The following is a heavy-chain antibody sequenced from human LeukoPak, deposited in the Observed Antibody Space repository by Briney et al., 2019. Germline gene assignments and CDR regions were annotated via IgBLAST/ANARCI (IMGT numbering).Heavy chain of an antibody. D-gene: IGHD6-19*01. CDR3: AREAPAVAGTIFDY. J-gene: IGHJ4*02. CDR1: GFTFSSYAM. CDR2: IYHSGST. V-gene: IGHV4-4*02. Sequence: GSLRLSCAASGFTFSSYAMSWVRQPPGKGLEWIGEIYHSGSTNYNPSLKSRVTISVDKSKNQFSLKLSSVTAADTAVYYCAREAPAVAGTIFDYWGQGTLVTVSS.